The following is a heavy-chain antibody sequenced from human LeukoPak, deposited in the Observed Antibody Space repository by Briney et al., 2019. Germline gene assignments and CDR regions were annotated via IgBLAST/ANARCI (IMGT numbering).Heavy chain of an antibody. J-gene: IGHJ4*02. CDR3: ARPDDYAWGSYLL. V-gene: IGHV4-59*08. Sequence: PSETLSLTCTVSGGSISTYYWSWIRQPPGKGLEWIGYIYYSRSTNYNPSLKSRVTMSVDTSKNQFSLKLSSVTAADTAVYYCARPDDYAWGSYLLWGQGALVTVSS. CDR2: IYYSRST. D-gene: IGHD3-16*01. CDR1: GGSISTYY.